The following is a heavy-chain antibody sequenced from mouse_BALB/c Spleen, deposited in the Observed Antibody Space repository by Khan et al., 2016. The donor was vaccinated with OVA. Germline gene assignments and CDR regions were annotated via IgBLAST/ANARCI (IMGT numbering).Heavy chain of an antibody. Sequence: EVQLVESGPGLVKPSQSLSLTCTVTGYSITSDYGRNLIRQFPGNKQELMGYITYSGSTNYNPSLKSRISITRDTSKNQFFLQLNSVTTEDTATYYCARTGRINYWGQGTTLTVSS. J-gene: IGHJ2*01. CDR2: ITYSGST. CDR1: GYSITSDYG. V-gene: IGHV3-2*02. CDR3: ARTGRINY.